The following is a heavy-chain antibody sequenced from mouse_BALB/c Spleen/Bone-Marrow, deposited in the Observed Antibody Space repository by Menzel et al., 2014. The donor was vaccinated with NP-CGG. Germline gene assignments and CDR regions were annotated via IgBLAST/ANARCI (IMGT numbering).Heavy chain of an antibody. D-gene: IGHD2-1*01. V-gene: IGHV1S81*02. Sequence: VQLQQSGAELVKPGASVKLSCKASGYTFTSYYMYWVKQRPGQGLEWIGEINPSNGGTNFNEKFENKATLTVDKSSSTAYMQLSSLIFEDSAVYYCTRSNGNWFAYWGQGTLVTVSA. CDR1: GYTFTSYY. J-gene: IGHJ3*01. CDR3: TRSNGNWFAY. CDR2: INPSNGGT.